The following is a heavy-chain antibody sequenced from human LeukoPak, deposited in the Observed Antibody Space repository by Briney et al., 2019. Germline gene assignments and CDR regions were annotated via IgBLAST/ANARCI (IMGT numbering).Heavy chain of an antibody. CDR3: ARVTGSSQFDY. V-gene: IGHV4-31*03. CDR2: IYNSEST. Sequence: SETLSLTCTASGGSISSGGYYWSWIRQHPGKGLEWLGYIYNSESTYYNPSLKSRVTISVDTSKNQFFLKLSSVTAADTAVYYCARVTGSSQFDYWGQGTLVTVSS. D-gene: IGHD1-20*01. CDR1: GGSISSGGYY. J-gene: IGHJ4*02.